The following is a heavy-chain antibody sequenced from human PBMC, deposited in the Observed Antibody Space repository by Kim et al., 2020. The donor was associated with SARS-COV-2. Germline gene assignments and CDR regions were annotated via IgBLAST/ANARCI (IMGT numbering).Heavy chain of an antibody. CDR3: ARQRAKGDILTGYYKPNWFDP. D-gene: IGHD3-9*01. CDR2: IYYSGST. J-gene: IGHJ5*02. CDR1: GGSISSSSYY. Sequence: SETLSLTCTVSGGSISSSSYYWGWIRQPPGKGLEWIGSIYYSGSTYYNPSLKSRVTISVDTSKNQFSLKLSSVTAADTAVYYCARQRAKGDILTGYYKPNWFDPWGQGTLVTVSS. V-gene: IGHV4-39*01.